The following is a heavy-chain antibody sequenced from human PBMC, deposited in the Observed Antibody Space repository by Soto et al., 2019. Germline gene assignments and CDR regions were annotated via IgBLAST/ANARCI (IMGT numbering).Heavy chain of an antibody. D-gene: IGHD6-19*01. Sequence: SVKVSCKASGGSFSTLGINWVRQAPGQGLEWMGGIIPPFGKARYAETSQGRVTITADTSTGTAYMEVSSLRSDDTAVFYCATAHNSGWYFFDYWGPGTLVTVSS. CDR2: IIPPFGKA. CDR1: GGSFSTLG. V-gene: IGHV1-69*06. J-gene: IGHJ4*02. CDR3: ATAHNSGWYFFDY.